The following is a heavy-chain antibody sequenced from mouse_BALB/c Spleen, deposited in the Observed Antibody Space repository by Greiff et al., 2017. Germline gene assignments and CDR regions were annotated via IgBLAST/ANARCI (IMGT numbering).Heavy chain of an antibody. CDR1: GYSITSDYA. V-gene: IGHV3-2*02. CDR3: ARQRDYYAMDY. CDR2: ISYSGST. J-gene: IGHJ4*01. Sequence: VQLKESGPGLVKPSQSLSLTCTVTGYSITSDYAWNWIRQFPGNKLEWMGYISYSGSTSYNPSLKSRISITRDTSKNQFFLQLNSVTTEDTATYYCARQRDYYAMDYWGQGTSVTVSS.